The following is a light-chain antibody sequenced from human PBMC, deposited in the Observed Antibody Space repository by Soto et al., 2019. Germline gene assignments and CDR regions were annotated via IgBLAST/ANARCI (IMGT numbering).Light chain of an antibody. CDR3: QQYDNRGFT. Sequence: DIQMTQSPSSLSASVGDRVTITCQASQDISNYLNWYQRKPGKAPKLLIYDASNLETGVPSRFSGSGSGTDFTFTISSLQPEDIATYYCQQYDNRGFTFGPGTKVDIK. CDR2: DAS. CDR1: QDISNY. V-gene: IGKV1-33*01. J-gene: IGKJ3*01.